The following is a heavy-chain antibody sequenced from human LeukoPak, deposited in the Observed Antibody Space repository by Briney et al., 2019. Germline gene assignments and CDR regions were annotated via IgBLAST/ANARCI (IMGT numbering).Heavy chain of an antibody. Sequence: GGSLRLSCAASGFTVSSNYMSWVRQAPGKGLEWVLVIYSGGSTYYADSVKGRFTISRDNSKNTLYLQMNSLRAEDTAVYYCARVHRLNYYDSSGYYFSWYFDLWGRGTLVTVSS. CDR3: ARVHRLNYYDSSGYYFSWYFDL. D-gene: IGHD3-22*01. V-gene: IGHV3-53*01. CDR2: IYSGGST. J-gene: IGHJ2*01. CDR1: GFTVSSNY.